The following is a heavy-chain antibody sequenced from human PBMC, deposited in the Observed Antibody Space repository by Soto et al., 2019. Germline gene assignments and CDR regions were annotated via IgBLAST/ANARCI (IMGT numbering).Heavy chain of an antibody. CDR3: ARSLPGEQQLGLYYFDY. D-gene: IGHD6-13*01. Sequence: GASVKVSCKASGGTFSSYAISWVRQAPGQGLEWMGGIIPIFGTANYAQKFQGRVTITADESTSTAYMELSSLRSEDTAVYYCARSLPGEQQLGLYYFDYWGQGTLVTVSS. CDR2: IIPIFGTA. J-gene: IGHJ4*02. CDR1: GGTFSSYA. V-gene: IGHV1-69*13.